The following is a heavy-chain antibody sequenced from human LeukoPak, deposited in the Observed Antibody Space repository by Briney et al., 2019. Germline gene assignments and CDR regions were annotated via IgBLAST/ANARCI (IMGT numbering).Heavy chain of an antibody. D-gene: IGHD3-10*01. CDR2: IIPIFGTA. V-gene: IGHV1-69*01. CDR3: ARDGDGSGSYTY. Sequence: SVKVSCEASGGTFSSYAISWVRQAPGQGLEWMGGIIPIFGTANYAQKFQGRVTITADESTSTAYMELSSLRSEDTAVYYCARDGDGSGSYTYWSQGTLVTVSS. J-gene: IGHJ4*02. CDR1: GGTFSSYA.